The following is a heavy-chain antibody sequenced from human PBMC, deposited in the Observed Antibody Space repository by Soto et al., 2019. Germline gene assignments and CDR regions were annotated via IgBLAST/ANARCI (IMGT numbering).Heavy chain of an antibody. V-gene: IGHV3-23*01. J-gene: IGHJ4*02. CDR3: ANSMVRGVSTDY. CDR2: ISGSGGST. D-gene: IGHD3-10*01. CDR1: GFTFSSYA. Sequence: EVQLLESGGGLVQPGGSLRLSCAASGFTFSSYAMSWVRQAPGKGLEWVSAISGSGGSTYYADSVKGRFNISRDNSKNTLYLQMNSLRAEDTAVYYCANSMVRGVSTDYWGQGTLVTVSS.